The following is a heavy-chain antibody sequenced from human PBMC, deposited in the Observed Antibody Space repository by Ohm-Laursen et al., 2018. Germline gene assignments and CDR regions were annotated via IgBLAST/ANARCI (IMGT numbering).Heavy chain of an antibody. J-gene: IGHJ5*02. CDR2: ISGSGGST. CDR3: AKARSAVVFAASNH. D-gene: IGHD2-15*01. Sequence: SLRLSCSAPGFIFSSYAMSWVRQAPGKGLEWVSAISGSGGSTYHADSVKGRFTISRDSSENTVYFQMNDLRAEDTALYYCAKARSAVVFAASNHWGQGALVIVSS. V-gene: IGHV3-23*01. CDR1: GFIFSSYA.